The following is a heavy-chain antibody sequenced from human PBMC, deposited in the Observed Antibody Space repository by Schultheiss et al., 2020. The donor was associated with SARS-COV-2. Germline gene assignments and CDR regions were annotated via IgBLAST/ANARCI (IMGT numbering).Heavy chain of an antibody. CDR2: IYHSGST. D-gene: IGHD2-21*02. CDR3: ARSGLASDFAYNWFDP. CDR1: GGSISSSNW. J-gene: IGHJ5*02. V-gene: IGHV4-4*02. Sequence: SETLSLTCAVSGGSISSSNWWSWVRQPPGKGLEWIGEIYHSGSTYYNPSLKSRVTISVDTSKNQFSLKLSSVTAADTAVYYCARSGLASDFAYNWFDPWGQGTLVTVSS.